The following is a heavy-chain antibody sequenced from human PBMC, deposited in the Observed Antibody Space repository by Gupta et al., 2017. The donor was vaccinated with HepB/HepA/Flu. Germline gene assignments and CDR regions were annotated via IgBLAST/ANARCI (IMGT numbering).Heavy chain of an antibody. CDR3: ARGTRTFDY. J-gene: IGHJ4*02. CDR1: GYSFTSYD. CDR2: MNPRSGNT. V-gene: IGHV1-8*01. Sequence: QVQLVQSGAEVKKPGASVKVSCKASGYSFTSYDVSWVRQATGQGLEWMGWMNPRSGNTGYLQKFQGRVTMTRDTSISTAYMELSSLRSEDTAVYCCARGTRTFDYWGQGTLVTVSS.